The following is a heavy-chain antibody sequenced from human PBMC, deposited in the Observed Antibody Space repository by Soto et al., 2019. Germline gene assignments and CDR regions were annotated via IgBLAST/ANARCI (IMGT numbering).Heavy chain of an antibody. CDR3: GSGLGNRSGYYAASYHPFYYYYGMDV. D-gene: IGHD3-3*01. V-gene: IGHV1-58*01. CDR1: GFTFTSSA. J-gene: IGHJ6*02. CDR2: IVVGSGNT. Sequence: SVKVSCKASGFTFTSSAVQWVRQARGQRLEWIGWIVVGSGNTNYAQKFQERVTITRDMSTSTAYMELSSLRSEDTAVYYCGSGLGNRSGYYAASYHPFYYYYGMDVWGQGTTVTVSS.